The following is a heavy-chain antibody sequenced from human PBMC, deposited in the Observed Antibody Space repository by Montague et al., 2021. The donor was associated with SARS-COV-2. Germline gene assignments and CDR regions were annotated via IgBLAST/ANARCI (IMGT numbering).Heavy chain of an antibody. J-gene: IGHJ6*02. V-gene: IGHV4-38-2*02. CDR2: IYHSGST. CDR3: AVNSNYYYYYGMDV. D-gene: IGHD4-11*01. CDR1: GYSISSGYY. Sequence: SETLSLTCTVSGYSISSGYYWCWIRQPPGKGLEWSGSIYHSGSTYYNSSLKRRVTISVDTSNNKFSLMLNSVAAADTAVYYSAVNSNYYYYYGMDVWGQGTMVTVSS.